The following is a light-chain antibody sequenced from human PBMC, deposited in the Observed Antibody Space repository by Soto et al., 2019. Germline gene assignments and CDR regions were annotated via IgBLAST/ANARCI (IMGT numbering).Light chain of an antibody. J-gene: IGKJ5*01. Sequence: EIVLTQSPATLSLSPGERATLSCRASQSVSSYLAWYQQKPGQAPRLLIYDASNRATRIPARFSGSGSGTDFTLTISSLEPEDFAVYYCRQRSKWHPRITFGQGTRLEIK. V-gene: IGKV3-11*01. CDR2: DAS. CDR1: QSVSSY. CDR3: RQRSKWHPRIT.